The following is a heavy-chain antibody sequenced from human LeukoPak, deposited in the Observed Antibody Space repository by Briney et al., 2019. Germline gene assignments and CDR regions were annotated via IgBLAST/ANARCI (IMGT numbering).Heavy chain of an antibody. D-gene: IGHD1-26*01. CDR2: IYYSGST. Sequence: PSETLSFTCTVSGGSISSYYWSWIRQPPGKGLEWIGYIYYSGSTNYNPSLKSRVTISVDTSKNQFSLKLSSVTAADTAVYYCARGGAPYYFDYWGQGTLVTVSS. J-gene: IGHJ4*02. V-gene: IGHV4-59*08. CDR3: ARGGAPYYFDY. CDR1: GGSISSYY.